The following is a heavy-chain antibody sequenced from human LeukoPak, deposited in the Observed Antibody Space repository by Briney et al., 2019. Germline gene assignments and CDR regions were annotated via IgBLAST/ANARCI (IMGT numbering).Heavy chain of an antibody. CDR2: IYHSGST. CDR3: ARRDQLPLNYFDY. V-gene: IGHV4-38-2*02. CDR1: GYSISSGYY. D-gene: IGHD2-2*01. J-gene: IGHJ4*02. Sequence: SETLSLTCTVSGYSISSGYYWGWIRQPPGKGLEWIGSIYHSGSTYYNPSLKSRVTISVDTSKNQFSLKLSSVTAADTAVYYCARRDQLPLNYFDYWGQGTLVTVSS.